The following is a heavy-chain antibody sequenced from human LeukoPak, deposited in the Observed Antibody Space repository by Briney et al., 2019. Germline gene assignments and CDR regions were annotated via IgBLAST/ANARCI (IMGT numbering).Heavy chain of an antibody. CDR2: IYYSGST. CDR3: ARDRSRSEGIVVVRPGRAFDI. D-gene: IGHD2-2*01. V-gene: IGHV4-31*03. J-gene: IGHJ3*02. CDR1: GGSISSGGYY. Sequence: SETLSLTCTVSGGSISSGGYYWSWIRQHPGKGLGWIGYIYYSGSTYYNPSLKSRVTISVDTSKNQFSLKLSSVTAADTAVYYCARDRSRSEGIVVVRPGRAFDIWGQGTMVTVSS.